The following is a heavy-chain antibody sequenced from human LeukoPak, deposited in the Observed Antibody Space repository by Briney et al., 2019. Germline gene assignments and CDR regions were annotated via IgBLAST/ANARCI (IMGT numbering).Heavy chain of an antibody. CDR2: ISSSSSYT. CDR1: GFTFSDYY. Sequence: GGSLRLSCAASGFTFSDYYMSWIRQAPGKGLEWVSYISSSSSYTNYADSVKGRFTTSRDNAKNSLYLQMNSLRAEDTAVYYCARDRNIAVAGYNWFDPWGQGTLVTVSS. D-gene: IGHD6-19*01. J-gene: IGHJ5*02. CDR3: ARDRNIAVAGYNWFDP. V-gene: IGHV3-11*05.